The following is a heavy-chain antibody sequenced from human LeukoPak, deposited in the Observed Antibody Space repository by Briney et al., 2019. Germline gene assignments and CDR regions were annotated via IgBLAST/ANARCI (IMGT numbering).Heavy chain of an antibody. CDR3: ARGIVVVTAAKVDYFDY. J-gene: IGHJ4*02. V-gene: IGHV4-34*01. CDR2: INHSGST. Sequence: SETLSLTCAVYGGSFSGYYWSWIRQPPGKGLEWIGEINHSGSTNYNPSLKSRVTISVDTSENQFSLKLSSVTAADTAVYYCARGIVVVTAAKVDYFDYWGQGTLVTVSS. CDR1: GGSFSGYY. D-gene: IGHD2-2*01.